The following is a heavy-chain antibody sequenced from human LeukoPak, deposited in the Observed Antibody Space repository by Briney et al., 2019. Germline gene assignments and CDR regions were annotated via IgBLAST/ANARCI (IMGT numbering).Heavy chain of an antibody. Sequence: PSETLSLTCTVSGGSIIGYYWSWIRQPPGKGLEWIGYIYYSGSTNYNPSLKSRVTISVDTSKNQFSLKLSSVTAADTAVYYCARGQGNYWGQGTLVTVSS. CDR3: ARGQGNY. J-gene: IGHJ4*02. V-gene: IGHV4-59*12. CDR1: GGSIIGYY. CDR2: IYYSGST.